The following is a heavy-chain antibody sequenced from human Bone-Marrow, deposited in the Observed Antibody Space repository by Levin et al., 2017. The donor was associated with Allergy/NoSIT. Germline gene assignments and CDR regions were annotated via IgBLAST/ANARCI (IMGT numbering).Heavy chain of an antibody. V-gene: IGHV4-59*01. CDR2: IYYGGST. J-gene: IGHJ3*02. D-gene: IGHD6-19*01. Sequence: SETLSLTCTVSGGSISSYFWSWIRQPPGKGLEWIGYIYYGGSTNYNPSLKSRVTISVDTSKNQLSLKLNSVTAADTAVYFCAGGRVAVAGTSYAFFHIWGQGTLVTVSS. CDR1: GGSISSYF. CDR3: AGGRVAVAGTSYAFFHI.